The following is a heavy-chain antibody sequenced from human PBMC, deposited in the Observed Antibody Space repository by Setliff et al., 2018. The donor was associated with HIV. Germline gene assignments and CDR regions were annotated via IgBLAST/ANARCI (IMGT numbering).Heavy chain of an antibody. J-gene: IGHJ5*02. V-gene: IGHV1-2*06. CDR3: AKGGPGSSWLGGWFDP. Sequence: ASVKVSCKASGYTFTGYYMHWVRQAPGQGLEWMGRINPNSGGTNYAQKFQGRVTMTRDTSINTAYMELARLRSDDTAVYYCAKGGPGSSWLGGWFDPWGQGTLVTVS. D-gene: IGHD6-13*01. CDR2: INPNSGGT. CDR1: GYTFTGYY.